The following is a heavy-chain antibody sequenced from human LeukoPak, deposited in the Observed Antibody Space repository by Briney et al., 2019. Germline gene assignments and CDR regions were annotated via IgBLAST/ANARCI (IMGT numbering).Heavy chain of an antibody. CDR2: IDTHNGDT. V-gene: IGHV1-18*01. CDR1: GYTFASFG. CDR3: ARDGYRLSGYFYYMDV. Sequence: ASVKVSCKASGYTFASFGITWVRQAPGQGLEWMGWIDTHNGDTNYAQKLQGRVTMTTDTSTSTAYMELRSLRSDDTAVYYCARDGYRLSGYFYYMDVWGKGTTVTVSS. J-gene: IGHJ6*03. D-gene: IGHD2-2*03.